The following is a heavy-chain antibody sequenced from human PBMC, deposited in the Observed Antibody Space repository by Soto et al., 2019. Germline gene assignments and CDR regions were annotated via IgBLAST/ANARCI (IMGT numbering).Heavy chain of an antibody. D-gene: IGHD6-6*01. Sequence: SQTLSLTCVISGDSVSSSDAAWNWIRQSPSRGLEWLGRTFYRSKWYNDYALFVKSRITINPDTSKNQFSLQLNSVTPEDTAVYYCARDHSTSAQYLDYWGQGTLVTVSS. CDR2: TFYRSKWYN. V-gene: IGHV6-1*01. CDR3: ARDHSTSAQYLDY. CDR1: GDSVSSSDAA. J-gene: IGHJ4*02.